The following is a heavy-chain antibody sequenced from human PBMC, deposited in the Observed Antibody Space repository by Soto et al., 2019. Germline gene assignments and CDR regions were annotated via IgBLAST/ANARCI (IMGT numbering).Heavy chain of an antibody. CDR2: IYYSGST. J-gene: IGHJ6*02. Sequence: SGPTLVNPTQTLTLTCTFSGFSLSTSGVGVGWIRQPPGKALEWLGYIYYSGSTYYNPSLKSRVTISVDTSKNQFSLKLSSVTAADTAVYYCAREQASFSSSALLRYYGMDVWGQGTTVTVSS. CDR3: AREQASFSSSALLRYYGMDV. CDR1: GFSLSTSGVG. D-gene: IGHD6-6*01. V-gene: IGHV4-31*03.